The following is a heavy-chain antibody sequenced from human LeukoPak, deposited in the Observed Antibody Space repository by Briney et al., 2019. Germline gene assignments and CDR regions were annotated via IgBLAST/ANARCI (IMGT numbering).Heavy chain of an antibody. D-gene: IGHD3-3*01. Sequence: ASVKVSCKASGYTFTGYYMHWVRQAPGQGLEWMGRINPNSGGTNYAQKFQGRVTMTRDTSISTAYMELSRLRSDDTAVYYCARGRAIFGVMDVWGKGTTVTVSS. CDR2: INPNSGGT. J-gene: IGHJ6*04. CDR3: ARGRAIFGVMDV. CDR1: GYTFTGYY. V-gene: IGHV1-2*06.